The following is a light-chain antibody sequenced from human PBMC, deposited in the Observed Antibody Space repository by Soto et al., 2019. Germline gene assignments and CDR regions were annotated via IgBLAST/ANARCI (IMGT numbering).Light chain of an antibody. Sequence: DIQMTQSPSTLSGSVGDRVTITCRASQTISSWLAWYQQKPGKAPKLLIYSASSLQTAVPSRFSGSGFGTDFTLTISSLQPEDFATYYCQQLNSYPITFGQGTRLEIK. CDR3: QQLNSYPIT. J-gene: IGKJ5*01. V-gene: IGKV1-5*01. CDR2: SAS. CDR1: QTISSW.